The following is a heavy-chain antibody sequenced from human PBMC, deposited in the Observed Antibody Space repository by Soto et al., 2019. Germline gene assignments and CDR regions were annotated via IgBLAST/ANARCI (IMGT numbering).Heavy chain of an antibody. CDR2: IFSNDEK. Sequence: QVTLKESGPVLVKPTETLTLTCTVSGFSLSNARMGVSWIRQPPGKALEWLAHIFSNDEKSYSTSLKSRLTISKDTSKSRVVRTMTNMDPVATATYYCARIVGLYSGYDYGGYYYYGMDVWGQGTTVTVSS. D-gene: IGHD5-12*01. CDR3: ARIVGLYSGYDYGGYYYYGMDV. V-gene: IGHV2-26*01. CDR1: GFSLSNARMG. J-gene: IGHJ6*02.